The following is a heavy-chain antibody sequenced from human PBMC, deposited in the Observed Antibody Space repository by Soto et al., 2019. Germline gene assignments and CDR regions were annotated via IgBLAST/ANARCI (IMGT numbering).Heavy chain of an antibody. D-gene: IGHD4-17*01. J-gene: IGHJ4*02. V-gene: IGHV3-21*01. CDR3: ASERGYGAQLDY. CDR2: ISSSSSYI. CDR1: GFTFSSYS. Sequence: GGSLRLSCAASGFTFSSYSMNWVRQAPGKGLEWVSSISSSSSYIYYADSVKGRFTISRDNAKNSLYLQMNSLRAEDTAVYYCASERGYGAQLDYWGQGTLVTVSS.